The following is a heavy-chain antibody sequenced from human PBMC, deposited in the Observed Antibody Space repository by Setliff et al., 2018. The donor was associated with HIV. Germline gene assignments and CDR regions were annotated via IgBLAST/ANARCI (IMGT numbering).Heavy chain of an antibody. CDR3: ARNQGDSSGWYAGDF. CDR2: INTSGGSA. D-gene: IGHD6-19*01. J-gene: IGHJ4*01. V-gene: IGHV1-46*01. CDR1: GYTFTTYP. Sequence: SVKVSCKASGYTFTTYPMHWVRQAPGQGLEWMGVINTSGGSAGYAEKFRGRVTMTRDTSTNTVYMDLRNLRSEDTAVYYCARNQGDSSGWYAGDFWGHGTLVTVSS.